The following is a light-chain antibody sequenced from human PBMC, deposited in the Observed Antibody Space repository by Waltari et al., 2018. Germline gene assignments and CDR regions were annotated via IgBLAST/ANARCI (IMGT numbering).Light chain of an antibody. Sequence: SYELTQPPSGTVSPGPTASIPCPGDRFGYKHGRWFQQKPGQSPVLVIHHKRKRPSGIPERFSGSNSGSTATLTISGTQAMDEANYYCQAWDSNTEVVFGGGTKLTVL. CDR1: RFGYKH. CDR3: QAWDSNTEVV. V-gene: IGLV3-1*01. CDR2: HKR. J-gene: IGLJ2*01.